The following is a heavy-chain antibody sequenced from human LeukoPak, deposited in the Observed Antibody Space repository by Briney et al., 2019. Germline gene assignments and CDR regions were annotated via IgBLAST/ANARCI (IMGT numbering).Heavy chain of an antibody. Sequence: GASVKVSCKASGYTFTSYDINWVRQATGQGLEWMGWMNPNSGNTGYAQKFQGRVTITRNTSISTACMELSSLRSEDTAVYYCARGRQQWLVRGSWFDPWGQGTLVTVSS. D-gene: IGHD6-19*01. CDR3: ARGRQQWLVRGSWFDP. J-gene: IGHJ5*02. CDR1: GYTFTSYD. CDR2: MNPNSGNT. V-gene: IGHV1-8*03.